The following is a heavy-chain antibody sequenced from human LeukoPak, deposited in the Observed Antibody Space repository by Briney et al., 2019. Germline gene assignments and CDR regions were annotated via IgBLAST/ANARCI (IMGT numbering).Heavy chain of an antibody. V-gene: IGHV1-18*01. CDR1: GYTFTSYV. CDR2: ISAYNGNT. D-gene: IGHD3-9*01. J-gene: IGHJ4*02. CDR3: ARVYYDILTGYYPSDLDY. Sequence: ASVKLSCKASGYTFTSYVISWVRQAPGQGLEWRRWISAYNGNTNYAQKLQGRVTMTTDTSTSTAYMELRSLRSDDTAVYYCARVYYDILTGYYPSDLDYWGQGTLVTVSS.